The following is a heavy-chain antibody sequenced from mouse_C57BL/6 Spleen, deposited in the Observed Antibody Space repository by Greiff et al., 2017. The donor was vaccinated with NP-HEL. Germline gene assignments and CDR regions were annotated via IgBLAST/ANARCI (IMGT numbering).Heavy chain of an antibody. CDR2: INPSSGYT. Sequence: QVTLKVSGAELAKPGASVKLSCKASGYTFTSYWMHWVKQRPGQGLEWIGYINPSSGYTKYNQKFKDKATLTADKSSSTAYMQLSSLTYEDSAVFYCARPQTAQATSAWFAYWGQGTLVTVSA. CDR3: ARPQTAQATSAWFAY. CDR1: GYTFTSYW. J-gene: IGHJ3*01. V-gene: IGHV1-7*01. D-gene: IGHD3-2*02.